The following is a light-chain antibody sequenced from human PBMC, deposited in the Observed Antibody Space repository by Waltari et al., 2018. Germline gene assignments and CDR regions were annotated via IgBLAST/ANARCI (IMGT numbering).Light chain of an antibody. Sequence: SSELTQDPAVSVALGQTVRITCQGDSLRSYYASWYQQKPGQAPGLVIYGKNNRPARIPDRVSGSSSGKTASLTITVAQAEDEADYYCNSRDSSGNHVVFGGGTKLTVL. V-gene: IGLV3-19*01. CDR2: GKN. J-gene: IGLJ2*01. CDR3: NSRDSSGNHVV. CDR1: SLRSYY.